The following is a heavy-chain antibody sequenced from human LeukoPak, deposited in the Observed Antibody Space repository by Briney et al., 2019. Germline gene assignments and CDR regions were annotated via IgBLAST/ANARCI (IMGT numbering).Heavy chain of an antibody. J-gene: IGHJ4*02. D-gene: IGHD1-26*01. CDR2: IYYSGST. V-gene: IGHV4-59*01. CDR3: AREGSGSRFDY. Sequence: SETLSLTCTVSGGSISSYYWSWLRQPPGKGLEWIGYIYYSGSTNYNPSLKSRVTISVDTSKNQFSLKLSSVTAADTAVYYWAREGSGSRFDYWGQGTLVTVSS. CDR1: GGSISSYY.